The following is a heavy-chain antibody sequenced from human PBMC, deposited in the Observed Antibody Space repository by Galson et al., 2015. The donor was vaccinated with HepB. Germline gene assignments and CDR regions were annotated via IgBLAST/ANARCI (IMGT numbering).Heavy chain of an antibody. CDR1: GGTFSSYT. J-gene: IGHJ5*02. D-gene: IGHD2-15*01. V-gene: IGHV1-69*02. Sequence: SVKVSCKASGGTFSSYTISWVRQAPGQGLEWMERIIPILGIANYAQKFQGRVTITADKSTSTAYMELSSLRSEDTAVYYCARVLGYCSGGSCYPGWFDPWGQGTLVTVSS. CDR3: ARVLGYCSGGSCYPGWFDP. CDR2: IIPILGIA.